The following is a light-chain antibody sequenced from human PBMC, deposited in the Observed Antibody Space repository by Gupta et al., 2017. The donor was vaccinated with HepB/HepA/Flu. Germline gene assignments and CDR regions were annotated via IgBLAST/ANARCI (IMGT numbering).Light chain of an antibody. CDR1: QTILDSSDNKNY. CDR2: WAS. J-gene: IGKJ5*01. Sequence: DIVMTQSPESLAVSLGERATINCKSSQTILDSSDNKNYLAWYQQKPGQPPKLLIYWASTRESGVPDRFSGSGSGTDFTRTISSLQAEDVAVYYCQQYYSIPPITFGQGTRLEIK. CDR3: QQYYSIPPIT. V-gene: IGKV4-1*01.